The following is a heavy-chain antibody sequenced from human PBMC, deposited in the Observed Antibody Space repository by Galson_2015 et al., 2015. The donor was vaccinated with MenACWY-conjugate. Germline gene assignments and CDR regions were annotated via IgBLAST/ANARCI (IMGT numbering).Heavy chain of an antibody. Sequence: SCKASGYTFTGFYLHWVRQAPGQGLEWMGRLTPHSGDTEYAQKFQDRVTMTRDMSISTAYLELSSLRFDDTAIYYCARGYAGGHMDVWGEGTTVTVSS. CDR3: ARGYAGGHMDV. V-gene: IGHV1-2*06. CDR2: LTPHSGDT. CDR1: GYTFTGFY. J-gene: IGHJ6*03. D-gene: IGHD2-2*01.